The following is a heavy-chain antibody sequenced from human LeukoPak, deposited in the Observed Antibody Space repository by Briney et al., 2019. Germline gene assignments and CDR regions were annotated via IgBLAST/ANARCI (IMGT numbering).Heavy chain of an antibody. D-gene: IGHD4-17*01. Sequence: AGSLRLSCAASEFTFSNYAMIWVRRAPGKGLEWVSVISGSSGTTYYADSVKGRFTISRDNSKSTLYLQINSLRAEDTAVYYCAKDYGPMGLFDYWGQGTLVTVSS. CDR2: ISGSSGTT. CDR1: EFTFSNYA. CDR3: AKDYGPMGLFDY. V-gene: IGHV3-23*01. J-gene: IGHJ4*02.